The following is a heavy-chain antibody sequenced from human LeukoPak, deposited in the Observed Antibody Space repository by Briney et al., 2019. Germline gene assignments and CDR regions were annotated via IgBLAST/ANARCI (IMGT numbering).Heavy chain of an antibody. CDR2: IYHSGST. CDR1: GYSISSGYY. V-gene: IGHV4-38-2*02. D-gene: IGHD3-22*01. Sequence: SETLSLTCTVSGYSISSGYYWGWIRQPPGKVLEWIGSIYHSGSTYYNPSLKSRVTISVDTSKNQFSLKLSSVTAADTAVYYCARDLIASGYYYSNWFDPWGQGTLVTVSS. J-gene: IGHJ5*02. CDR3: ARDLIASGYYYSNWFDP.